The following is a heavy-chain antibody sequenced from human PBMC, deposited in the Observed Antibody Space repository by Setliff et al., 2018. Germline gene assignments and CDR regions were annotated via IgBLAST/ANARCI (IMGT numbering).Heavy chain of an antibody. Sequence: PSETLSLTCAVYGGSFSGYYWSWIRQPPGKGLEWIGEINHSGSTNYNPSLKSRVTISVDTSKNQFSLKLSSVTAADTAVYYCARRRYSGSYYNPTGRAFDIWGQGTMVTVSS. CDR3: ARRRYSGSYYNPTGRAFDI. V-gene: IGHV4-34*01. D-gene: IGHD1-26*01. J-gene: IGHJ3*02. CDR2: INHSGST. CDR1: GGSFSGYY.